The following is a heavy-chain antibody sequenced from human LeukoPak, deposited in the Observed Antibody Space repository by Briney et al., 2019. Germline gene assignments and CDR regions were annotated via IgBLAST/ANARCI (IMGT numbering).Heavy chain of an antibody. CDR2: MNPNSGDT. V-gene: IGHV1-8*01. D-gene: IGHD3-16*01. CDR1: GYTFTSYD. J-gene: IGHJ4*02. CDR3: TRSGFGGGVHFDY. Sequence: GASVKVSCKASGYTFTSYDINWVRQAAGQGLEWMGWMNPNSGDTGYVEKFQGRVTMTRDTSITTAYMELSGLRSEDTAVYYCTRSGFGGGVHFDYWGQGTPVTVSS.